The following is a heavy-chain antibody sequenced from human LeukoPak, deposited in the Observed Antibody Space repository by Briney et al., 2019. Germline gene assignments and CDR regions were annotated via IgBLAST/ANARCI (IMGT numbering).Heavy chain of an antibody. V-gene: IGHV4-4*07. D-gene: IGHD3-10*01. CDR1: GGSISSYY. Sequence: SETLSLTCTVSGGSISSYYWSWIRQPAGKGLEWIGRIYTSGSTNYNPSLKSRVTMSVDTSKNQFSLKLSSVTAADTAVYYCANTELWFGELLNDYWGQGTLVTVSS. CDR3: ANTELWFGELLNDY. J-gene: IGHJ4*02. CDR2: IYTSGST.